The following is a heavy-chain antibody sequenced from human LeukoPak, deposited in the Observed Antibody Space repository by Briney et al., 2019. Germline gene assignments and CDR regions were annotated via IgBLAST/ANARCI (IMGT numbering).Heavy chain of an antibody. CDR1: GFTFSSYS. J-gene: IGHJ4*02. V-gene: IGHV3-21*01. CDR3: ARDTAARRPFHY. CDR2: ISSSSSYI. D-gene: IGHD6-6*01. Sequence: GGSLRLSCAASGFTFSSYSMNWVRQAPGKGLEWVSSISSSSSYIYYADSVKGRFTISRDNAKNSLYLQMNSLRAEDTAVYYCARDTAARRPFHYWGQGTLVTVSS.